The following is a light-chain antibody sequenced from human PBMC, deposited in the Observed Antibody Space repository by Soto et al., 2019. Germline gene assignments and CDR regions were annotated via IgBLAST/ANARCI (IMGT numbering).Light chain of an antibody. J-gene: IGKJ4*01. V-gene: IGKV1-8*01. Sequence: AIRMTQSPSSLSASTGDRVTITCRASQGISSYLAWYQQKPGKAPKLLIYAASTLQSGVPSRFSGSGSGTDFTLTISCLQSEDFATYYCQQYYSYPRTFGGGTTVDIK. CDR2: AAS. CDR3: QQYYSYPRT. CDR1: QGISSY.